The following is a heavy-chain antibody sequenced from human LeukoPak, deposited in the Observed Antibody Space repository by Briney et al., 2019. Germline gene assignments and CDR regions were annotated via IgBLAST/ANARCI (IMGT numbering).Heavy chain of an antibody. CDR1: GFNFDDYA. CDR3: AKGGYSENY. J-gene: IGHJ4*02. CDR2: ISWNSGII. D-gene: IGHD6-13*01. Sequence: PGRSLRLSCVASGFNFDDYAMHWVRQPPGRGLEWVSGISWNSGIIDYADSVKGRFTISRDNAKNSLYLQMNSLRPEDTALYYCAKGGYSENYWGQGTLVTVSS. V-gene: IGHV3-9*01.